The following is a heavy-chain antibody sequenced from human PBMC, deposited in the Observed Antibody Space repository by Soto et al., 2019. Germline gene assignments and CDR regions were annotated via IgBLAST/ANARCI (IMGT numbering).Heavy chain of an antibody. CDR3: ARKILGSTSRPDYWYFDL. J-gene: IGHJ2*01. CDR2: ISGGGDAT. D-gene: IGHD7-27*01. V-gene: IGHV3-23*01. Sequence: EVQLSQSGGGLVQPGGSLRLSCAGSGFTFINYAMNWVRQAPGKGLEWVSSISGGGDATFFANSVRGRFTISRDNSDNTVTLQMNSLAVDDTAVYYCARKILGSTSRPDYWYFDLWGRGTQVTVSS. CDR1: GFTFINYA.